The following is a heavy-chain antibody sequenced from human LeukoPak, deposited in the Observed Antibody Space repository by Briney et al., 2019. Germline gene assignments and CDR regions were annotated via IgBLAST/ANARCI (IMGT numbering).Heavy chain of an antibody. J-gene: IGHJ5*02. CDR3: ARARGLGPGGWFDP. Sequence: GGSLRLSCAASGFTFSSYSMNWVRQAPGKGLEWVSSISSSSSYIYYADSVRGRFSISRDNAKNSVYLQMNSLRAEDTAVYYCARARGLGPGGWFDPWGQGTLVTVSS. V-gene: IGHV3-21*04. D-gene: IGHD3-10*01. CDR1: GFTFSSYS. CDR2: ISSSSSYI.